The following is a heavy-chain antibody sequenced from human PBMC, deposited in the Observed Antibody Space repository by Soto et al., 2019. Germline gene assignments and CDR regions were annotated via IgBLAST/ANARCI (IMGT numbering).Heavy chain of an antibody. CDR3: ARGYYDFWSGYYTGIGWFDP. V-gene: IGHV4-39*01. CDR1: GGSFSSYY. D-gene: IGHD3-3*01. CDR2: IYYSGST. Sequence: TSETLSLTCAVYGGSFSSYYWGWIRQPPGKGLEWIGSIYYSGSTYYNPSLKSRVTISVDTSKNQFSLKLSSVTAADTAVYYCARGYYDFWSGYYTGIGWFDPWGQGTLVTVSS. J-gene: IGHJ5*02.